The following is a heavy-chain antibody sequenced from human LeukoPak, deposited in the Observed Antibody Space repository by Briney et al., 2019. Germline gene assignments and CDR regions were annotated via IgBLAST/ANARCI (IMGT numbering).Heavy chain of an antibody. D-gene: IGHD3-22*01. CDR2: INHSGST. CDR3: ARARDYYDSSGYYLYYFGY. CDR1: GGSFSGYY. J-gene: IGHJ4*02. Sequence: KPSETLSLTCAVYGGSFSGYYWSWIRQPPGKGLEWIGEINHSGSTNYNPSLKSRVTISVDTSKNQFSLKLSSVTAADTAVYYCARARDYYDSSGYYLYYFGYWGQGTLVTVSS. V-gene: IGHV4-34*01.